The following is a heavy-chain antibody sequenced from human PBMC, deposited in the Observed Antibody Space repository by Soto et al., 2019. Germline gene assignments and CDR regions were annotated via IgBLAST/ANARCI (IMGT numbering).Heavy chain of an antibody. D-gene: IGHD3-16*01. V-gene: IGHV4-31*03. CDR2: IDYSGST. CDR1: GGSICSGGYY. CDR3: ASGSGRSYGFDP. Sequence: QVQLQESGPGLVKPSQTLSLTCTVSGGSICSGGYYWSWIRQHPGKGLEWIGYIDYSGSTYYHPSLKRRVTISLDTSKNQFSRKLSSVTAADTDLYYCASGSGRSYGFDPWGQGTLVTVSS. J-gene: IGHJ5*02.